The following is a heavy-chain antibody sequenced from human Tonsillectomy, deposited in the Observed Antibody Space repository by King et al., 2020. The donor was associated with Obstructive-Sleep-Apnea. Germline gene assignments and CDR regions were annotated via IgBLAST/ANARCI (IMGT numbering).Heavy chain of an antibody. V-gene: IGHV4-34*01. J-gene: IGHJ6*02. CDR3: ATSTTDIVVVPAATVYYYYGMGV. CDR1: GGSFSGYY. D-gene: IGHD2-2*01. CDR2: INHSGST. Sequence: VQLQQWGAGLLKPSETLSLTCAVYGGSFSGYYWSWIRQPPGKGLEWIGEINHSGSTNYNPSLKSRVTISVDTSKNQFSLKLSSVTAADTAVYYCATSTTDIVVVPAATVYYYYGMGVWGQGTTVTVSS.